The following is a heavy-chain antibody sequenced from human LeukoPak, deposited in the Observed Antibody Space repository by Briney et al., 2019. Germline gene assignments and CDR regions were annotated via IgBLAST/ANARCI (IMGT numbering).Heavy chain of an antibody. CDR2: IYYTYST. D-gene: IGHD3-10*01. J-gene: IGHJ4*02. V-gene: IGHV4-39*07. CDR1: GGSISSSCYY. CDR3: ARENKGITMVRGVIIRYFDY. Sequence: SQTLSLTCTVSGGSISSSCYYWGWLRQPPWKGPEWFGGIYYTYSTYSNSSPKCRVTISVDTSKNQFSLKLSSVTAADTAVYYCARENKGITMVRGVIIRYFDYWGQGTLVTVSS.